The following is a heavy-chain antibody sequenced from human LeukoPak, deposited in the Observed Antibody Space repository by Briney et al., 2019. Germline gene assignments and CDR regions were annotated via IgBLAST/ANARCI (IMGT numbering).Heavy chain of an antibody. J-gene: IGHJ3*02. D-gene: IGHD2-21*02. CDR2: IGTAGDT. Sequence: PGGSLRLSCAASGFTFSSYDMHWVRQATGKGLEWVSAIGTAGDTYYPGSVKGRFTISRENAKNSLYLQMNSLRAEDTALYYCARLAYCGGDCYFDAFDIWGQGTMVTVSS. CDR3: ARLAYCGGDCYFDAFDI. V-gene: IGHV3-13*01. CDR1: GFTFSSYD.